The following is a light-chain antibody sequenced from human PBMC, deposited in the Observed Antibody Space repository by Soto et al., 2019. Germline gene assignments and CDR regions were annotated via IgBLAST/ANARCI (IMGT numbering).Light chain of an antibody. CDR2: EVS. CDR1: SSDVGTYNL. CDR3: CSYARPGTLYV. J-gene: IGLJ1*01. Sequence: SVLSQPASVSGSRGQSIAISCTGTSSDVGTYNLVSWYQQPPGKAPKLIIFEVSKRPSGVSDRFSGSKSGNTASLTISGLQGEDEADYYCCSYARPGTLYVFGTGTKVTVL. V-gene: IGLV2-23*02.